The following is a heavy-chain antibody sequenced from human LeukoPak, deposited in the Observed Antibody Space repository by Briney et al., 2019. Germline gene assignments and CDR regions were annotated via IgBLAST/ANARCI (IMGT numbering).Heavy chain of an antibody. CDR1: GGTFSSYA. D-gene: IGHD5-18*01. CDR3: ARGSSGYSYGYTDY. CDR2: IIPIFGTA. V-gene: IGHV1-69*05. Sequence: SVKVSCKASGGTFSSYAISWVRQAPGQGLELMGRIIPIFGTANYAQKFQGRVTITTDESTSTAYMELSSLRSEDTAVHYCARGSSGYSYGYTDYWGQGTLVTVSS. J-gene: IGHJ4*02.